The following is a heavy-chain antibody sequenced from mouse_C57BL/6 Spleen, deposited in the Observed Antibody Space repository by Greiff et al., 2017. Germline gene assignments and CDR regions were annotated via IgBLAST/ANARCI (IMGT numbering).Heavy chain of an antibody. CDR1: GYTFTDYN. V-gene: IGHV1-22*01. CDR3: ARELGRGWFAY. D-gene: IGHD4-1*01. J-gene: IGHJ3*01. CDR2: INPNNGGT. Sequence: VQLQQSGPELVKPGASVKMSCKASGYTFTDYNMHWVKQSHGKSLEWIGYINPNNGGTSYNQKFKGQATLTVNKSSSTAYMGLRSLTSEDSAVYYCARELGRGWFAYWGQGTLVTVSA.